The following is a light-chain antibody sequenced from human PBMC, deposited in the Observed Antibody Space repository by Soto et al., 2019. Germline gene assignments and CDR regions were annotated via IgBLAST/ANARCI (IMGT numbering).Light chain of an antibody. V-gene: IGKV3-11*01. Sequence: EIVLTQSPATLSLSPGERATLSCRASQSVSSYLAWYQQKPGQAPRLLIYDASNKATGIPARFSGSGAGTAFPLTITSVEPEDLAVYYCQQRSSWPPVTFGPGTKVDIK. CDR3: QQRSSWPPVT. CDR2: DAS. J-gene: IGKJ3*01. CDR1: QSVSSY.